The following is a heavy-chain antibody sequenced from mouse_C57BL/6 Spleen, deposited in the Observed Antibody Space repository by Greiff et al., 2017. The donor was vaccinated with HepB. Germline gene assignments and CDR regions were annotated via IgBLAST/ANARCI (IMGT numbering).Heavy chain of an antibody. J-gene: IGHJ4*01. CDR2: IYPGDGDT. CDR3: ASLYYDYDDYAMDY. CDR1: GYALSSSW. D-gene: IGHD2-4*01. V-gene: IGHV1-82*01. Sequence: VQLQQSGPELVKPGASVKISCKASGYALSSSWMNWVKQRPGKGLEWIGRIYPGDGDTNYNGKFKGKATLTADKSSSTAYMQLSSLTSEDSAVYFCASLYYDYDDYAMDYWGQGTSVTVSS.